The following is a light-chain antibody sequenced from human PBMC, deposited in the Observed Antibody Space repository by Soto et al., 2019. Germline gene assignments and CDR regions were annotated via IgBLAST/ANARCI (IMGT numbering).Light chain of an antibody. CDR2: GAS. J-gene: IGKJ5*01. CDR1: QSVTTY. V-gene: IGKV3-20*01. CDR3: QQYGSSPIT. Sequence: VVLSQSPATLSLSPGERATLSCRASQSVTTYLAWYQQKPGQAPRLLIYGASSRATGIPDRFSGSGSGTDFTLTISRLEPEDFAVYYCQQYGSSPITSGQGTRPEIK.